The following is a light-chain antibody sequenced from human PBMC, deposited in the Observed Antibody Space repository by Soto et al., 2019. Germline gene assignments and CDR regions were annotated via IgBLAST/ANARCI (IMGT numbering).Light chain of an antibody. CDR2: VAS. V-gene: IGKV1-39*01. J-gene: IGKJ4*01. Sequence: DIQMTQSPSSLSASIGDRVTITCRASQTISNFLNWYQQRPGTAPKLLIHVASTLKSGAPSRFSGSGSGTEFSLTISNLQPEDSATYYCQQTYSTIVTFGGGTKVDIK. CDR1: QTISNF. CDR3: QQTYSTIVT.